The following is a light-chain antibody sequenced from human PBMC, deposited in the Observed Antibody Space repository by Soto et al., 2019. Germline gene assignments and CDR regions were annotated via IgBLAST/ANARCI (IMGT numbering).Light chain of an antibody. CDR2: EVS. CDR3: SSYTSSSPYV. CDR1: SSDVGAYNY. Sequence: SVLTQPASVSGSPGQSITISCTGTSSDVGAYNYVSWYQQYPGKVPKLMIYEVSNRPSGVSNRFSGSKSGNTASLTISGLQAEDEADYYCSSYTSSSPYVFGTGTKVTVL. J-gene: IGLJ1*01. V-gene: IGLV2-14*01.